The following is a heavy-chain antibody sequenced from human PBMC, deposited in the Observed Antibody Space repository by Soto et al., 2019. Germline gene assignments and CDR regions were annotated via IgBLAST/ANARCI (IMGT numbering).Heavy chain of an antibody. CDR2: ISYDGSNK. V-gene: IGHV3-30*18. CDR3: AKDRSYVGAALYYFDY. J-gene: IGHJ4*02. D-gene: IGHD1-26*01. CDR1: GFTFRSYG. Sequence: QVQLVESGGGVVQPGRSLRLSCAASGFTFRSYGMHWVRQAPGKGLEWVAVISYDGSNKYYADSVKGRFTISRDNSKNTLYLQMNSLRAEDTAVYYCAKDRSYVGAALYYFDYWGQGTLVTVSS.